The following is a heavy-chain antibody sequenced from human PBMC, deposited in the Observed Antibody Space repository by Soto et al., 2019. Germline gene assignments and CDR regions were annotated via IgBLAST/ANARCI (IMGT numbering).Heavy chain of an antibody. V-gene: IGHV4-30-4*01. D-gene: IGHD3-3*01. CDR3: ARDRRHDYRSGYPDY. CDR2: IYYSGST. Sequence: SETLSLTCTVSGGSISSGDYYWSRIRQPPGKGLEWIGYIYYSGSTYYNPTLKSRVYISVDTSKNQFSLNLTSVTAADTAVYYCARDRRHDYRSGYPDYWGQGTLVTVSS. CDR1: GGSISSGDYY. J-gene: IGHJ4*02.